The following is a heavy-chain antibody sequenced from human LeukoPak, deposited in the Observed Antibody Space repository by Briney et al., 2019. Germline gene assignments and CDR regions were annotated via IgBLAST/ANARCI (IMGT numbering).Heavy chain of an antibody. J-gene: IGHJ4*02. CDR3: ARGLGAPDY. CDR1: GFAFSSYA. CDR2: IKQDGSEK. D-gene: IGHD1-26*01. V-gene: IGHV3-7*03. Sequence: HPGGSLRLSCAASGFAFSSYAMSWVRQAPGKGLEWVANIKQDGSEKYYVDSVKGRFTISRDNAKNSLYLQMNSLRAEDTAVYYCARGLGAPDYWGQGTLVTVSS.